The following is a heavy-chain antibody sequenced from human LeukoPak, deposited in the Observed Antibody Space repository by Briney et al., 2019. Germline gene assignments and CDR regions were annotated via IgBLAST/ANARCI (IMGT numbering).Heavy chain of an antibody. CDR3: ARDMYSSGSPSPFDY. CDR1: GFSIKTYS. CDR2: IWYDGSNK. V-gene: IGHV3-33*08. J-gene: IGHJ4*02. Sequence: GGSLRLSCAASGFSIKTYSMAWVRQAPGKGLEWVAVIWYDGSNKYYADSVKGRFTISRDNSKNTLYLQMNSLRAEDTAVYYCARDMYSSGSPSPFDYWGQGTLVTVSS. D-gene: IGHD6-19*01.